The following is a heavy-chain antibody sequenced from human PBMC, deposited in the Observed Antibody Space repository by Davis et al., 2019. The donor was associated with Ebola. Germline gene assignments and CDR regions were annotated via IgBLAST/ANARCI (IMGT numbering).Heavy chain of an antibody. CDR3: ARSEVPTMGIDY. CDR2: IASSSTK. Sequence: GESLKISCAASGFTFSDYYMNWIRQAPGKGLEWISYIASSSTKYYADSVKGRFTISRDNAKNSLYLQMNSLRVEDTAVYYCARSEVPTMGIDYWGQGTLVTVSS. D-gene: IGHD5-24*01. V-gene: IGHV3-69-1*01. CDR1: GFTFSDYY. J-gene: IGHJ4*02.